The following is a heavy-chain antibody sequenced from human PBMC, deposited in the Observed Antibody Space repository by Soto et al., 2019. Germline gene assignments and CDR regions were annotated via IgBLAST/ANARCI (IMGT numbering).Heavy chain of an antibody. CDR3: ARDGNYYDSSGFWP. D-gene: IGHD3-22*01. J-gene: IGHJ3*01. CDR2: ISSSSMTI. CDR1: GFSFRSYS. V-gene: IGHV3-48*02. Sequence: GGSLRLSCAASGFSFRSYSMNWVRQAPGKGLEWISYISSSSMTIYYADSVRDRFIISRDNAKNSLYLQMNSLRDEDTAVYYCARDGNYYDSSGFWPWGQGTMVTVSS.